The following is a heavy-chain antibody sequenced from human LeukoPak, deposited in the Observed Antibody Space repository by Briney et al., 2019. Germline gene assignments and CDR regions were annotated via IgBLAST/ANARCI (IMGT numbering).Heavy chain of an antibody. CDR1: GGSFSNYS. Sequence: ASVKVSCKASGGSFSNYSISWVRRAPGQGLEWMGWISAYNGNTNYAQKLQGRVTMTTDTSTSTAYMELRSLRSDDTAVYYCAADDFRDAWGKGTTVTVSS. J-gene: IGHJ6*04. CDR3: AADDFRDA. V-gene: IGHV1-18*01. CDR2: ISAYNGNT. D-gene: IGHD3-3*01.